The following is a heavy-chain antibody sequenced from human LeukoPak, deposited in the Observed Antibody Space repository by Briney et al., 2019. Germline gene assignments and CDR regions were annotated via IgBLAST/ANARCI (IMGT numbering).Heavy chain of an antibody. V-gene: IGHV1-69*13. J-gene: IGHJ5*02. CDR1: GGTFSSYA. CDR2: IIPIFGTA. Sequence: SVKVSCKASGGTFSSYAISWVRQAPGQGLEWMGGIIPIFGTANYAQKFQGRVTITADESTSTAYMELSSLRSEDTAVYYCARVGGITRWFDPWGQGTLVTVSS. D-gene: IGHD1-20*01. CDR3: ARVGGITRWFDP.